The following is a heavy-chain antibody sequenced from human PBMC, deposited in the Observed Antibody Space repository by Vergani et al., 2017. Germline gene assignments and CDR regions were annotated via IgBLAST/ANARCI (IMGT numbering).Heavy chain of an antibody. CDR1: GFTFSSYA. J-gene: IGHJ6*02. D-gene: IGHD6-13*01. CDR3: ARDRNSSSWYAVGYYYGMDV. CDR2: ISYDGSNK. Sequence: VQLVESGGGLVQPGGSLRLSCAASGFTFSSYAMHWVRQAPGKGLEWVAVISYDGSNKYYADSVKGRFTISRDNSKNTLYLQMNSLRAEDTAVYYCARDRNSSSWYAVGYYYGMDVWGQGTTVTVSS. V-gene: IGHV3-30*01.